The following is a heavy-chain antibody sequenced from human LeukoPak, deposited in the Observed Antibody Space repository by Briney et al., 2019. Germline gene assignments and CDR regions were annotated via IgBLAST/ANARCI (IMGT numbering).Heavy chain of an antibody. Sequence: GGSLRLSCAASGFTVRSNYMIWVRQPPGKGLEWVSVLHSGGKTQYADSVKGRFTISRDNFKNTLDLQLNSLRAEDTAVYYCVRIGSRGWSGNDYWLFDLWGRGTLVIVSS. CDR3: VRIGSRGWSGNDYWLFDL. V-gene: IGHV3-53*01. CDR2: LHSGGKT. CDR1: GFTVRSNY. J-gene: IGHJ2*01. D-gene: IGHD6-19*01.